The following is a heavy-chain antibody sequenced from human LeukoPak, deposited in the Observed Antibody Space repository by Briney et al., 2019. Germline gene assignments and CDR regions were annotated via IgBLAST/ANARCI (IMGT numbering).Heavy chain of an antibody. Sequence: SETLSLTCTVSRVSISSSDYSWSWLCPPPGKSLWWIAYISNSGSTNFNPSLRSRVTISVETPNNKFSLRLSSVTAADTAVYFCARSRRLTYDASTGWRYYFDYWGQGTLVTVSS. CDR3: ARSRRLTYDASTGWRYYFDY. CDR2: ISNSGST. CDR1: RVSISSSDYS. D-gene: IGHD3-9*01. J-gene: IGHJ4*02. V-gene: IGHV4-30-4*01.